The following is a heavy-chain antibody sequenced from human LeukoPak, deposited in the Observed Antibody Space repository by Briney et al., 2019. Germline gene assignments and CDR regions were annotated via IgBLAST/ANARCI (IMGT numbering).Heavy chain of an antibody. Sequence: GGSLRLSCAASGFTFSSYWMSWVRQAPGKGLEWVANIKQDGSEKYYVDSVKGRFTISRDNAKNSLYLQMNSLRAEDTAVYYCARAYGGNFARYGMDVWGQGTTVTVSS. D-gene: IGHD4-23*01. CDR3: ARAYGGNFARYGMDV. V-gene: IGHV3-7*01. J-gene: IGHJ6*02. CDR2: IKQDGSEK. CDR1: GFTFSSYW.